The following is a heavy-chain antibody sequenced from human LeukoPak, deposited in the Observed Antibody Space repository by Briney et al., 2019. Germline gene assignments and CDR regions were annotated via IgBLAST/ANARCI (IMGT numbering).Heavy chain of an antibody. CDR3: GSSSAGI. D-gene: IGHD1-14*01. Sequence: PGGSLRLSCAASGFICRNYWMNWVRQAPGPRLEWVATIKEDGSEKYYVDFVKGRFTISRDNAKNSLYLQMNSLRAEDTAEYYCGSSSAGIWGQGILVTVSS. CDR1: GFICRNYW. V-gene: IGHV3-7*01. J-gene: IGHJ4*02. CDR2: IKEDGSEK.